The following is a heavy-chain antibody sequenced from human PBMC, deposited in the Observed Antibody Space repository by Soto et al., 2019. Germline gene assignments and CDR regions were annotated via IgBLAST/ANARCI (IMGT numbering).Heavy chain of an antibody. Sequence: QVQLQESGPELVKPSQTLTLTCTVSGGSISSGGYYWSWIRQHPGKGLEWIGHISDSGNTYYNPSLKSRLTISVDTSKNHFSLNLSAVTAADTAVYSCARTTFYDIFTAYYSLFDYWGQGTLVTVSS. D-gene: IGHD3-9*01. CDR1: GGSISSGGYY. CDR3: ARTTFYDIFTAYYSLFDY. V-gene: IGHV4-31*03. J-gene: IGHJ4*02. CDR2: ISDSGNT.